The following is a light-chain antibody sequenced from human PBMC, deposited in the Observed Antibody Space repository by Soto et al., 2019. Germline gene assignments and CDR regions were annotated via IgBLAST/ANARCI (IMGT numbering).Light chain of an antibody. V-gene: IGKV3-11*01. CDR3: QQRSDLGT. CDR1: QSVSRY. J-gene: IGKJ4*01. CDR2: DAS. Sequence: EIVLTQSPATLSLSPGERATLSCRASQSVSRYLAWYQQKPGQAPRLLIYDASNRVTGIAARFSGSGPRTDFTLTISSLEPEDFAVYFCQQRSDLGTFGGGTKVEIK.